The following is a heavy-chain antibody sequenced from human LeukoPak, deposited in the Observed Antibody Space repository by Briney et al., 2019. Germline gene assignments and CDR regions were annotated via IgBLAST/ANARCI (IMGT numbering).Heavy chain of an antibody. CDR3: ANEGGGYAYYFDY. CDR2: ISYDGSNK. CDR1: GFTFSSYG. J-gene: IGHJ4*02. D-gene: IGHD5-12*01. Sequence: PGGSLRLSCAASGFTFSSYGMHWARQAPGKGLEWVAVISYDGSNKYYADSVKGRFTISRDNSKNTLYLQMNSLRAEDTAVYYCANEGGGYAYYFDYWGQGALVTVSS. V-gene: IGHV3-30*18.